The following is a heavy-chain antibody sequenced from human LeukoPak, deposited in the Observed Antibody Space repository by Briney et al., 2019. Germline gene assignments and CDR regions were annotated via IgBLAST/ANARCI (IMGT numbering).Heavy chain of an antibody. CDR3: ARTYRSSWYAGGLYYFDY. V-gene: IGHV4-59*01. CDR1: GGSISSYY. D-gene: IGHD6-13*01. Sequence: SETLSLTCTVSGGSISSYYWSWIRQPPGKGLEWIGYIYYSGSTNYNPSLKSRVTISVDTSKNQFSLKLSSVTAADTAVYYCARTYRSSWYAGGLYYFDYWGQGTLVTVSS. CDR2: IYYSGST. J-gene: IGHJ4*02.